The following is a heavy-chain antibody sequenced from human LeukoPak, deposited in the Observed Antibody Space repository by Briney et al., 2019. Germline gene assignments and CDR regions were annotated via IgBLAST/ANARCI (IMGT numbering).Heavy chain of an antibody. D-gene: IGHD3-22*01. Sequence: PGGSLRLSCAASGFTFSDYYMSWIRQAPGKGLEWVSYISSSGSTIYYADSVKGRFTISRDNAKNSLYLQMNSLRAEDAAVYYCARVYYYDSSGYYRSPDAFDIWGQGTMVTVSS. J-gene: IGHJ3*02. CDR1: GFTFSDYY. CDR2: ISSSGSTI. V-gene: IGHV3-11*04. CDR3: ARVYYYDSSGYYRSPDAFDI.